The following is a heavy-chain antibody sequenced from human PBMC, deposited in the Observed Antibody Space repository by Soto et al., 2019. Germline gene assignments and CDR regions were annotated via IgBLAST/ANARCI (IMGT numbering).Heavy chain of an antibody. J-gene: IGHJ1*01. CDR2: LSPDNGDT. CDR3: ARGAEYIQY. Sequence: QVRLVQSGGEVKKPGASVKVSCKASGYTFSSYGITWVRQAPGQGLEWVGWLSPDNGDTNSVQKFQGRVTMTTDTSTNTAYMELRSLRSDDTAVYYCARGAEYIQYWGQGTVVTVSS. V-gene: IGHV1-18*01. CDR1: GYTFSSYG.